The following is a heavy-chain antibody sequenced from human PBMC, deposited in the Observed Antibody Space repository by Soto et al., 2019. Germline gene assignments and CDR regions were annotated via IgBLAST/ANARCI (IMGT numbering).Heavy chain of an antibody. J-gene: IGHJ4*02. CDR1: GFTFSSYA. Sequence: EVQLLESGGGLVQPGGSLRLSCAASGFTFSSYAMSWVRQAPGKGLEWVSAISGSGGSTYYADSVKGRFTISRDNSKNTLYLQMNSLRAEDTAVYYCAKDVPFYGDYVPYYFDYWGQGTLVTVSS. CDR2: ISGSGGST. CDR3: AKDVPFYGDYVPYYFDY. V-gene: IGHV3-23*01. D-gene: IGHD4-17*01.